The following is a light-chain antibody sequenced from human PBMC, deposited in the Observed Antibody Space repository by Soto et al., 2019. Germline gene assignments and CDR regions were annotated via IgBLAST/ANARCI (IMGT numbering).Light chain of an antibody. CDR1: QGLVYSDGNIY. CDR3: MQGTHWPFT. CDR2: KIS. J-gene: IGKJ2*01. Sequence: EVVMTQSPLSLPVTLGQPASISCKSTQGLVYSDGNIYLNWFHQRPGQSPRRLIHKISDRDSGVPDRYSGSGSGTDFTLEISRVEAEDVGIYCCMQGTHWPFTFGQGTKLEIK. V-gene: IGKV2-30*01.